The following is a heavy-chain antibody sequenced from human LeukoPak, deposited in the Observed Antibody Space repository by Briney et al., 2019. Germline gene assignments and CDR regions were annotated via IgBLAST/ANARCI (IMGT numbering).Heavy chain of an antibody. J-gene: IGHJ3*02. CDR1: GGSISSGSYY. D-gene: IGHD3-9*01. V-gene: IGHV4-61*02. CDR3: ARDGGIMYYDILTGPDAFDI. Sequence: SETLSLTCTVSGGSISSGSYYWSWIRQPAGKGLEWIGRIYTSGSTNYNPSLASRVTISVDTSKNQFSLKLSSVTAADTAVYYCARDGGIMYYDILTGPDAFDIWGQGTMVTVSS. CDR2: IYTSGST.